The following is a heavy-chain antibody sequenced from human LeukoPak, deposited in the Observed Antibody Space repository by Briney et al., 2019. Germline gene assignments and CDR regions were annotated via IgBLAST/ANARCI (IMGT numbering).Heavy chain of an antibody. Sequence: GGSLRLSCAASGFTFSSYWMSWVRQAPGKGLEWVANIKQDGSEKNYVDSVEGRFTISRDSAKNSLYLQMNSLRAEDTAVYYCARDQTKWEPLRRRDYYYMDVWGKGTAVTVSS. D-gene: IGHD1-26*01. CDR2: IKQDGSEK. CDR3: ARDQTKWEPLRRRDYYYMDV. V-gene: IGHV3-7*01. J-gene: IGHJ6*03. CDR1: GFTFSSYW.